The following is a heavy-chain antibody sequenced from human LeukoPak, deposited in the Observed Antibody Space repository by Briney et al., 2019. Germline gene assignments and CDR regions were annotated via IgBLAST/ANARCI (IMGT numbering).Heavy chain of an antibody. CDR3: ARALRGSGSLYYFDY. CDR1: GFPFSGYS. Sequence: AGGSLRLSCAGSGFPFSGYSMNWVRQTPGKGLEWIGRIYYSGSTYYNPSLKSRVTISVGTSKNQFSLKLSSVTAADTAVYYCARALRGSGSLYYFDYWGQGTLVIVSS. J-gene: IGHJ4*02. D-gene: IGHD3-10*01. CDR2: IYYSGST. V-gene: IGHV4-59*05.